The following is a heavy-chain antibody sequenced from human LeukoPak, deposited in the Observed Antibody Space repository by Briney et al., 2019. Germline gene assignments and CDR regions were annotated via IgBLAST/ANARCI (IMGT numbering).Heavy chain of an antibody. CDR3: ARNIIDPRGTPDRFDP. CDR2: IIPIFGTA. CDR1: GGTFSSYA. D-gene: IGHD1-1*01. J-gene: IGHJ5*02. V-gene: IGHV1-69*13. Sequence: SVKVSCKASGGTFSSYAISWVRQAPGQGLEWMGGIIPIFGTANYAQKFQGRVTITADESTSTAYMELSSLRSEDTAVYYCARNIIDPRGTPDRFDPWGQGTLVTVSS.